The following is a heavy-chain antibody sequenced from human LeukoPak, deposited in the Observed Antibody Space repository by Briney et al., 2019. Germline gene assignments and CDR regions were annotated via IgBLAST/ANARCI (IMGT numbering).Heavy chain of an antibody. J-gene: IGHJ4*02. CDR1: GGSVSSGSYY. D-gene: IGHD2-15*01. Sequence: KASETLSLTCTVSGGSVSSGSYYWSWIRQPPGKGLEWIGYIYYSGSTNYNPSLKSRVTISVDTSKNQFSLKLSSVTAADTAVYYCARYPFASFSGLDYWGQGTLVTVSS. CDR2: IYYSGST. CDR3: ARYPFASFSGLDY. V-gene: IGHV4-61*01.